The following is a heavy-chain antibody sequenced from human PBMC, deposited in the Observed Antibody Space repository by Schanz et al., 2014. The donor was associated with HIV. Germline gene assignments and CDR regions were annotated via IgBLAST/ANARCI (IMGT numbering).Heavy chain of an antibody. CDR2: IWHDGSNK. CDR3: ARSPDWAGTDAFDI. J-gene: IGHJ3*02. CDR1: GFIFSRYG. V-gene: IGHV3-33*01. D-gene: IGHD6-19*01. Sequence: QVQLVESGGGVVQPGRSLRLSCAASGFIFSRYGMYWVRQAPGKGLEWVAVIWHDGSNKYYADSVKGRFSISRDNSKNTVYLQMNSLRAEDTAIYYCARSPDWAGTDAFDIWGQGTMVTVSS.